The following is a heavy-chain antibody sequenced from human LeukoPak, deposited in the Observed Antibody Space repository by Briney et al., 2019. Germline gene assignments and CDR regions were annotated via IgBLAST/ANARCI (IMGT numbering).Heavy chain of an antibody. CDR1: GFTFSSYA. V-gene: IGHV3-23*01. CDR2: ISCSGGST. Sequence: GGSLRLSCAASGFTFSSYAMIWVREAPGKGLEWVSAISCSGGSTYYADPVKGRFTISRDNSKNTLYLQMNSLRAEDTAVYYCAKYFCSGGSCYHPPDYWGQGTLVTVSS. J-gene: IGHJ4*02. CDR3: AKYFCSGGSCYHPPDY. D-gene: IGHD2-15*01.